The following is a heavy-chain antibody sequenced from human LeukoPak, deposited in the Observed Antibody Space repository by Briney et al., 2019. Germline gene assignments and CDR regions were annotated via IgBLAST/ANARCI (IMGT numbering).Heavy chain of an antibody. J-gene: IGHJ6*02. Sequence: GASVKVSCKASGYIFTNYGLSWVRQAPGQGLEWMGWISPYNGNTYYAQMLQGRVTMTTDTSTTTAYMELRSLRSDDTAVYYCARDLDIVVVAAAVRHYGLDVWGQGTTVTVSS. D-gene: IGHD2-2*02. CDR2: ISPYNGNT. V-gene: IGHV1-18*01. CDR1: GYIFTNYG. CDR3: ARDLDIVVVAAAVRHYGLDV.